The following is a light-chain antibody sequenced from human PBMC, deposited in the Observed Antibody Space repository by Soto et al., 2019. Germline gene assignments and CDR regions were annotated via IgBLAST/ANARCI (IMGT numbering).Light chain of an antibody. Sequence: TVMTQSPDTLSVSPGERVTLSCRASQSVNTNLAWYQQKPGQGPRLLVHGASTRAAGIPARFSGSGTGREFALSNSSLQSEVFAVYHFQQYNNWPPAFGQGPNVE. CDR2: GAS. CDR1: QSVNTN. CDR3: QQYNNWPPA. J-gene: IGKJ1*01. V-gene: IGKV3-15*01.